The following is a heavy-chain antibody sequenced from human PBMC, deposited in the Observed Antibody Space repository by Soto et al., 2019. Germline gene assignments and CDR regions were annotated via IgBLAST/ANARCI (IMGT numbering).Heavy chain of an antibody. CDR1: GGTFSSYA. Sequence: ASVKVSCKASGGTFSSYAISRMRQAPGQGLEWMGGIIPIFGTANYAQKFQGRVTITADESTSTAYMELSSLRSEDTAVYYCARDLYYGMDVWGQGTTVTVSS. J-gene: IGHJ6*02. CDR3: ARDLYYGMDV. V-gene: IGHV1-69*13. CDR2: IIPIFGTA.